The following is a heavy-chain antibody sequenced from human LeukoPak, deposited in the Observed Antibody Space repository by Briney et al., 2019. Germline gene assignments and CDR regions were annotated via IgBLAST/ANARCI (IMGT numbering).Heavy chain of an antibody. V-gene: IGHV1-46*01. D-gene: IGHD3-10*01. CDR2: INPSGGST. J-gene: IGHJ4*02. Sequence: ASVKVSCKASGYTFTGYYMHWVRQAPGQGLEWMGIINPSGGSTSYAQKFQGRVTMTRDMSTSTVYMELSSLRSEDTAVYYCARDPPSFYYGSGSYYQYYFDYWGQGTPVTVSS. CDR1: GYTFTGYY. CDR3: ARDPPSFYYGSGSYYQYYFDY.